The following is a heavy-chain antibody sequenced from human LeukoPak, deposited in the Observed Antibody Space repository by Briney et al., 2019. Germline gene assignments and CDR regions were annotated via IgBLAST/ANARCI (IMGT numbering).Heavy chain of an antibody. CDR3: ARGGRVNYYYYMDV. Sequence: SETLSLTCAVYGGSFSSYYWSWIRQPPGKGLEWIGEINHSGSTNYNPSLKSRVTISVDTSKNQFSLKLSSVTAADTAVYYCARGGRVNYYYYMDVWGKGTTVTVSS. J-gene: IGHJ6*03. CDR1: GGSFSSYY. V-gene: IGHV4-34*01. CDR2: INHSGST. D-gene: IGHD3-10*01.